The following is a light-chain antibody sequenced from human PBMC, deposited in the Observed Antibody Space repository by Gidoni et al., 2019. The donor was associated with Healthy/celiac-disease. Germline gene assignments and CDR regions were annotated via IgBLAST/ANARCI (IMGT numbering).Light chain of an antibody. V-gene: IGKV3-15*01. Sequence: EIVMTQSPATLSVSPGERATLSCRASQSVSRNLAWYQQKPGQAPRLLIYGASTRATGIPARFSGSGSGTECTLTISSLQSEDFAVYYCQQYNNWWTFGQGTKVEIK. CDR3: QQYNNWWT. CDR1: QSVSRN. J-gene: IGKJ1*01. CDR2: GAS.